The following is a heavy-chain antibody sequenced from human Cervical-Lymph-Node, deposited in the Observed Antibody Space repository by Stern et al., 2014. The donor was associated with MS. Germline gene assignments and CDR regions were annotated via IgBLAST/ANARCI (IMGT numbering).Heavy chain of an antibody. Sequence: VQLVQSGAEANKPRASAKASRKALGGTFSSYAINCVRQAPAQGLEWMGGIIPIFGTPKYAQQLHDRGTISAEDSTSTAYMELNSLRSEDTAVYYCASPATVTVGAMDVWGQGTTVTVSS. CDR2: IIPIFGTP. CDR1: GGTFSSYA. D-gene: IGHD4-17*01. CDR3: ASPATVTVGAMDV. J-gene: IGHJ6*02. V-gene: IGHV1-69*01.